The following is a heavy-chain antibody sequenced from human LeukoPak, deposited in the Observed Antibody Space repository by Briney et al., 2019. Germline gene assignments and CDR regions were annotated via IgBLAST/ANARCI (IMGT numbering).Heavy chain of an antibody. V-gene: IGHV3-15*01. CDR3: TTDQEGDYDILTGYYGGNYFDY. D-gene: IGHD3-9*01. CDR1: GFTFSNAW. CDR2: IKSKTDGGTT. Sequence: GGSLRLSCAASGFTFSNAWMSWVRQAPGKGLEWVGRIKSKTDGGTTDYAAPVKGRFTISRDDSKNTLYLQMNSLKTEDTAVYYCTTDQEGDYDILTGYYGGNYFDYWGQGTLVTVSS. J-gene: IGHJ4*02.